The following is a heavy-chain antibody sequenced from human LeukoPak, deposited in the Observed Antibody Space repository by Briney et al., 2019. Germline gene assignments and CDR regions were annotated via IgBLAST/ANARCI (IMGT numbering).Heavy chain of an antibody. CDR2: IIPIFGTA. Sequence: AVKVSCQASGGTFSSYAISWVRQAPGQGLEWMGGIIPIFGTANSAQTLQGRATITADESTSTAYMELSSLRCEDTAVYYCARWFYGDYRGINLNYFDYWGQGTLVTVSS. V-gene: IGHV1-69*13. J-gene: IGHJ4*02. D-gene: IGHD4-17*01. CDR1: GGTFSSYA. CDR3: ARWFYGDYRGINLNYFDY.